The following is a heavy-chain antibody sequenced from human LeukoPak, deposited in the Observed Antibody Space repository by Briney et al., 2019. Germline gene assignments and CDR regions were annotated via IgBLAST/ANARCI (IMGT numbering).Heavy chain of an antibody. CDR1: GGSISSYY. Sequence: PSETLSLTCTVSGGSISSYYWSWIRQPPGKGLEWIGYIYYSGSTNYNPSLKSRVTISVDTSKNQFSLKLSSVTAADTAVYYCAGFSSGYYYRLDYWGQGTLVTVSS. D-gene: IGHD3-22*01. V-gene: IGHV4-59*08. J-gene: IGHJ4*02. CDR2: IYYSGST. CDR3: AGFSSGYYYRLDY.